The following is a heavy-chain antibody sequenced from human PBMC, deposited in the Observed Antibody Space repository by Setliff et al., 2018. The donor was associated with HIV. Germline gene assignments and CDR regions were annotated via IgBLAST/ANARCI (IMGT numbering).Heavy chain of an antibody. CDR2: INHSGRT. Sequence: PSETLSLTCAVYGGSFTNYFRSWIRQSPGKGLEWIGEINHSGRTNYNPSLKSRVTISVDTSKNQFSLKVTSVTAADTAVYYCVTSSSWSSRLNFWGQGMLVTVSS. J-gene: IGHJ4*02. CDR1: GGSFTNYF. CDR3: VTSSSWSSRLNF. V-gene: IGHV4-34*01. D-gene: IGHD6-13*01.